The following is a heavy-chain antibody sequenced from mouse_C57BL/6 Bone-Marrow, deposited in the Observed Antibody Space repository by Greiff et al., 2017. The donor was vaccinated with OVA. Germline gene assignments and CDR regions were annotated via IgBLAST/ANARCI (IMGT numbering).Heavy chain of an antibody. Sequence: VQLQQSGAELVKPGASVKMSCKASGYTFTTYPIEWMKQNHGKSLEWIGNFHPYNDDTKYNEKFKGKATLTVDKSSSTVYLELSRLTSVDSAVYYGARPEDYDGDWFAYWGQGTLVTVSA. J-gene: IGHJ3*01. CDR1: GYTFTTYP. CDR2: FHPYNDDT. V-gene: IGHV1-47*01. CDR3: ARPEDYDGDWFAY. D-gene: IGHD2-4*01.